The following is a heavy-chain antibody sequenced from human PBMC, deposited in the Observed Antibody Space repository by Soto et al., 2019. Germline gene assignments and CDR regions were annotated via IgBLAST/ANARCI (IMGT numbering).Heavy chain of an antibody. V-gene: IGHV4-59*11. Sequence: SETLYLTCTVSGDSISSHFWTWIRQPPGKALEWIGYMFHSGRTNYNPSLTSRVTMSADTSNNQFSLTLTSVTAADTAVYYCAKAVKYYDSTGYDAFAVWGQGIMVTVSS. J-gene: IGHJ3*01. CDR3: AKAVKYYDSTGYDAFAV. CDR1: GDSISSHF. D-gene: IGHD3-22*01. CDR2: MFHSGRT.